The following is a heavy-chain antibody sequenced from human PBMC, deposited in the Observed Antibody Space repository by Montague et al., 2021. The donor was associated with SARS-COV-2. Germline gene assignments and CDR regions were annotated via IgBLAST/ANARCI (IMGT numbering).Heavy chain of an antibody. CDR1: GGSISNYF. D-gene: IGHD2/OR15-2a*01. CDR2: ISHSGTT. CDR3: ARDVRPWDYGMDV. Sequence: SETLSLTCTVSGGSISNYFWNWVRQAPGKGLEWIAYISHSGTTNYNPSLRRRVTMSIDRSNNQFSLKLNSVTAADTAVYYCARDVRPWDYGMDVWGQGTKVTVSS. J-gene: IGHJ6*02. V-gene: IGHV4-59*01.